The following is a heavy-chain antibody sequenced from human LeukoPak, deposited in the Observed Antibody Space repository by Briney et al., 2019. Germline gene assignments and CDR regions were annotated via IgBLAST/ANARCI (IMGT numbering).Heavy chain of an antibody. V-gene: IGHV1-2*06. CDR1: GYTFTSYD. CDR2: INPNSGGT. CDR3: AVLSIVVINY. J-gene: IGHJ4*02. D-gene: IGHD3-22*01. Sequence: ASVKVSCKASGYTFTSYDINWVRQAPGQGLEWMGQINPNSGGTNYAQKFQGRVTMTRDTSISTAYMELSRLRSDDTAVYYCAVLSIVVINYWGQGTLVTVSS.